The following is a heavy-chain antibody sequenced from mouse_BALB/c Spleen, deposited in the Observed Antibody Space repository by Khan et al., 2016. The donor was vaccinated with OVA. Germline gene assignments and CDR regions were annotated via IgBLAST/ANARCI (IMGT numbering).Heavy chain of an antibody. Sequence: EVELVESGGGLVQPAGSLSLSCAVSRFSISSYGMSSVRQTPDKRLELVAIIDSNGGSTDYPASVKRRFTISGDNAKNALYLQMRILKSEDKAMYYCERSAIWGQGTTLTVSS. J-gene: IGHJ2*01. V-gene: IGHV5-6-3*01. CDR1: RFSISSYG. CDR3: ERSAI. D-gene: IGHD2-12*01. CDR2: IDSNGGST.